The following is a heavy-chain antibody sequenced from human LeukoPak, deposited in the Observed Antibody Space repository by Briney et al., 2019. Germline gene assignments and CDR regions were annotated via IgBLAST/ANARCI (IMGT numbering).Heavy chain of an antibody. V-gene: IGHV3-21*01. CDR1: GFTFSSYS. D-gene: IGHD3-3*01. Sequence: RAGGSLRLSCAASGFTFSSYSMNWVRQAPGKGLEWVSSISSSSSYIYYADSVKGRFTISRDNAKNSLYLQMNSLRAEDTAVYYCARGAAMGDFWSGYYYYYYMDVWGKGTTVTVSS. CDR2: ISSSSSYI. CDR3: ARGAAMGDFWSGYYYYYYMDV. J-gene: IGHJ6*03.